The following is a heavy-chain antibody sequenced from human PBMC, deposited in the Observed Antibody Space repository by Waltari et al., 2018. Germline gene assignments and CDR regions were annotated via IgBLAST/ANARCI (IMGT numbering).Heavy chain of an antibody. CDR3: ASQPSIAAAGTRGSGWYGVIY. J-gene: IGHJ4*02. CDR2: SSPIVGTA. CDR1: GGTFSSYA. D-gene: IGHD6-13*01. Sequence: QVQLVQSGAEVKKPGSSVKVSCKASGGTFSSYAISWVRQAPGQGLEWMGGSSPIVGTANYEQKFQGRVTITADESTSTAYMELSSLRSEDTAVYYCASQPSIAAAGTRGSGWYGVIYWGQGTLVTVSS. V-gene: IGHV1-69*01.